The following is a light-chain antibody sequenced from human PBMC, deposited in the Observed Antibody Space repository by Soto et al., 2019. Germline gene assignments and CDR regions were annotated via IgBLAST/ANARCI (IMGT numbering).Light chain of an antibody. Sequence: DVVMTQSPLSLPVTLGQPASISCRSSQSLGYSDGNTYLNWFQQRPGQSPRRLIYKVSNRDSGVPARFSGSGSGTDFTLKISRVEAEDVGVYYCMQYTHWPWTFGQGTKVEIK. J-gene: IGKJ1*01. CDR1: QSLGYSDGNTY. V-gene: IGKV2-30*01. CDR2: KVS. CDR3: MQYTHWPWT.